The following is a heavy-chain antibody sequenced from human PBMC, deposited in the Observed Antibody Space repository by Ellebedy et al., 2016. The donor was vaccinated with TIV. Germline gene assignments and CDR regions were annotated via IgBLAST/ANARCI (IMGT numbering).Heavy chain of an antibody. CDR1: GASISSGDCY. CDR3: ARDRVGAGLDY. V-gene: IGHV4-31*03. CDR2: ISYSGST. J-gene: IGHJ4*02. Sequence: SETLSLTXTVSGASISSGDCYWNWIRQHPGKGLEWIAYISYSGSTYYNPSLKSRVTISVDTSKNQFSLKLSSVTAADTAVYYCARDRVGAGLDYWGQGTLVTVSS. D-gene: IGHD1-26*01.